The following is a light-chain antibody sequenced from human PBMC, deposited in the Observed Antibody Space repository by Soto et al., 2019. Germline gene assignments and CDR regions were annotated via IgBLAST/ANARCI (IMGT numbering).Light chain of an antibody. CDR3: HQYGSSPWT. CDR1: QSVSSN. J-gene: IGKJ1*01. CDR2: GAS. Sequence: EIVMTQSPATLPVSPGERATLSCRASQSVSSNLAWYQQKPGQAPRFLIYGASTRATGIPARFSGSGSGTEFTLTISSLQSEDLAVYYCHQYGSSPWTFGQGTKVDIK. V-gene: IGKV3-15*01.